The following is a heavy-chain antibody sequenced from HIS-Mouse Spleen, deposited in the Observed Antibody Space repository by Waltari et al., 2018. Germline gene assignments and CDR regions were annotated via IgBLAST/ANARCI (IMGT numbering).Heavy chain of an antibody. V-gene: IGHV1-2*02. Sequence: QVQLVQSGAEVKKPGASVKVSCKASGYTFTGYYMHWVRQAPGQGLEWVGWINPNRGGKNDAQKFQGRVTMTRDTSISTAYMELGRLRSDDTAVYYCARSPSGSSWYDYWGQGTLVTVSS. J-gene: IGHJ4*02. CDR3: ARSPSGSSWYDY. D-gene: IGHD6-13*01. CDR2: INPNRGGK. CDR1: GYTFTGYY.